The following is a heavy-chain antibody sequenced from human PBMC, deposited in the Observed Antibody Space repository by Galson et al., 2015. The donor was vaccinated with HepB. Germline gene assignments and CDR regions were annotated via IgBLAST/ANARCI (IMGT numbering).Heavy chain of an antibody. Sequence: ETLSLTCTVSGGSISSYYWSWIRQPPGKGLEWIGYIYYSGSTNYNPSLKSRVTISVDTSKNQFSLKLSSVTAADTAVYYCANSLTGKTNLDYWSQGTLVTVSS. D-gene: IGHD3-9*01. CDR3: ANSLTGKTNLDY. J-gene: IGHJ4*02. V-gene: IGHV4-59*01. CDR2: IYYSGST. CDR1: GGSISSYY.